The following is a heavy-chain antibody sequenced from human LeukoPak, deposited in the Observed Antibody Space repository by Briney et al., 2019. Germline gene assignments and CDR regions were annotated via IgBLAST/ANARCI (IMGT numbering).Heavy chain of an antibody. J-gene: IGHJ5*02. CDR1: GGTFISYA. D-gene: IGHD2-2*01. Sequence: SVKVSCKASGGTFISYAISWVRQAPGQGLEWMGGIIPIFGTANYAQKFQGRVTITADESTSTAYMELSSLRSEDTAVYYCARGCSSTSCYSWAPDNWFDPWGQGTLVTVSS. V-gene: IGHV1-69*13. CDR3: ARGCSSTSCYSWAPDNWFDP. CDR2: IIPIFGTA.